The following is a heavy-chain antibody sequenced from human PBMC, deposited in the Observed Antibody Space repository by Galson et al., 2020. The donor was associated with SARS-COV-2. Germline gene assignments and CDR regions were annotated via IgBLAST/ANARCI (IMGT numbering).Heavy chain of an antibody. Sequence: ASETLSLTCTVSGGSVSSSSYSWGWIRQPPGKGLEWIGSIYYSGSTYYNPSLKSRVSISVDTSKNQLSLKLSSVTAADTAVYFCARGVVGAPLGYGMDVWGQGTTVTVSS. D-gene: IGHD2-15*01. J-gene: IGHJ6*02. CDR3: ARGVVGAPLGYGMDV. CDR2: IYYSGST. V-gene: IGHV4-39*01. CDR1: GGSVSSSSYS.